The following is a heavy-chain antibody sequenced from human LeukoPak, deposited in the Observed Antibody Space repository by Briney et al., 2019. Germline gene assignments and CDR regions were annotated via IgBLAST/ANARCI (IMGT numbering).Heavy chain of an antibody. J-gene: IGHJ3*02. V-gene: IGHV4-59*08. Sequence: PSETLSLTCTGSGGSISSYYWNWMRQPPGKGLEWLGYFYYSGSTNYNPSLKSRVTISVDTSKNQLSLKLSSMTAADTAMYYCARLDSGGYGLFDIWGQGTMVTVSS. CDR1: GGSISSYY. CDR3: ARLDSGGYGLFDI. D-gene: IGHD6-19*01. CDR2: FYYSGST.